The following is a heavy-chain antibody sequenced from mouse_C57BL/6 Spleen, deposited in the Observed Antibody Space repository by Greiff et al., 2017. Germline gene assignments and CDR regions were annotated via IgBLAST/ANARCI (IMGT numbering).Heavy chain of an antibody. CDR3: ARSVGYYAMDY. CDR1: GYAFSSYW. J-gene: IGHJ4*01. Sequence: VKLMESGAELVKPGASVKISCKASGYAFSSYWMNWVKQRPGKGLEWIGQIYPGDGDTNYNGKFKGKATLTADKSSSTAYMQLSSLTSEDSAVYFCARSVGYYAMDYWGQGTSVTVSS. CDR2: IYPGDGDT. V-gene: IGHV1-80*01.